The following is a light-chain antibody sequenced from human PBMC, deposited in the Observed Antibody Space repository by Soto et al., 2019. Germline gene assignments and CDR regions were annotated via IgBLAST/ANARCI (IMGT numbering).Light chain of an antibody. CDR3: QHYNSYSAA. CDR1: QSINNW. CDR2: EAS. J-gene: IGKJ1*01. Sequence: DIQMTQSPSTLSASVGDRVTITCRASQSINNWLAWYQQKPGKAPKLLIYEASGLESGVPSRFSGSGSGTEFTLTVSSLQPNDFATYYCQHYNSYSAAFGQGTKVEIK. V-gene: IGKV1-5*03.